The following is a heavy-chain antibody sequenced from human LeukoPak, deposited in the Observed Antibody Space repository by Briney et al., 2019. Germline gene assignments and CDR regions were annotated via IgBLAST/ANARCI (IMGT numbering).Heavy chain of an antibody. CDR3: ARGHYSSGYY. CDR1: GVSFSGYY. Sequence: PSETLSLTCAVYGVSFSGYYWSWIRQPPGKGLEWIGEINHSGSTNYNPSLKSRVTISVDTSKNQFSLKLSSVTAADTAVYYCARGHYSSGYYWGQGTLVTVSS. J-gene: IGHJ4*02. D-gene: IGHD3-22*01. CDR2: INHSGST. V-gene: IGHV4-34*01.